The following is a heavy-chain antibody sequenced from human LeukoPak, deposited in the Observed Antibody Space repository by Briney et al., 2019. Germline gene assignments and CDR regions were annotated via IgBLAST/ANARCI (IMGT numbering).Heavy chain of an antibody. CDR2: INPNSGGT. CDR1: GYTFTDYY. Sequence: ASVKVSCKASGYTFTDYYMHWVRQAPGQGLEWMGWINPNSGGTNYAQKFQGRVTMTRDTSISTAYMELSRPRSDDTAVYYCARILRAGWLPDYWGQGTLVTVSS. CDR3: ARILRAGWLPDY. D-gene: IGHD3-22*01. V-gene: IGHV1-2*02. J-gene: IGHJ4*02.